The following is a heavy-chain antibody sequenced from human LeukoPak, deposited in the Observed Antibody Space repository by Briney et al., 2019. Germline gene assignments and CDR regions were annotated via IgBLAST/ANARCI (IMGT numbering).Heavy chain of an antibody. CDR1: GGSISSYY. CDR2: IYYSGST. J-gene: IGHJ6*03. V-gene: IGHV4-59*01. D-gene: IGHD6-19*01. Sequence: PSETLSLTCTVSGGSISSYYWSWIRQPPGKGLEWIGYIYYSGSTNYNPSLKSRVTISVDTSKNQFSLKLSSVTAADTAVYYGARGEGQWLYYYYYYMDVWGKGTTVTVSS. CDR3: ARGEGQWLYYYYYYMDV.